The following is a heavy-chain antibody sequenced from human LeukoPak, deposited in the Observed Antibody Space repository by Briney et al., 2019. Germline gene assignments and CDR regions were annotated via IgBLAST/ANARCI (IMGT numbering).Heavy chain of an antibody. D-gene: IGHD6-13*01. J-gene: IGHJ3*02. V-gene: IGHV3-9*03. CDR1: GFTFEDYA. CDR3: AKVLTARSSWYSVAFDI. Sequence: GGSLRLSCAASGFTFEDYAMHWVRQAPGKGLEWVSGISWNSGTIGYADSVKGRFTISRDNAKNSLYLQMNSLRAEDMALYYCAKVLTARSSWYSVAFDIWGQGTMVTVSS. CDR2: ISWNSGTI.